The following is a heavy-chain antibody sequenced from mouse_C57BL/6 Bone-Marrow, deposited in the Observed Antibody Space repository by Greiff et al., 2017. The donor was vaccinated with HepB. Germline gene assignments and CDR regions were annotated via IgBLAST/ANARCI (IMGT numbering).Heavy chain of an antibody. CDR2: IYPGDGDT. CDR3: ASHYGNYILYAMDY. V-gene: IGHV1-82*01. D-gene: IGHD2-1*01. Sequence: QVQLKQSGPELVKPGASVKISCKASGYAFSSSWMNWVKQRPGKGLEWIGRIYPGDGDTNYNGKFKGKATLTADKSSSTAYMQLSSLTSEDSAVYFCASHYGNYILYAMDYWGQGTSVTVSS. J-gene: IGHJ4*01. CDR1: GYAFSSSW.